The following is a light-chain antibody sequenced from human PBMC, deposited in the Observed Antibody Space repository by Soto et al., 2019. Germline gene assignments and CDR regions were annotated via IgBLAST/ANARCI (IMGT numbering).Light chain of an antibody. Sequence: DIVMTQSPLSLPVTPGEPASISCRSSQSLLHSNGYNYLDWYLQKPGQSPQLLIYLGSNRASGVPDRFSGSGSATDFTLKISRVEADDVGIYYCMQALQTPPYTFGQWTKVEIK. CDR1: QSLLHSNGYNY. CDR3: MQALQTPPYT. J-gene: IGKJ2*01. CDR2: LGS. V-gene: IGKV2-28*01.